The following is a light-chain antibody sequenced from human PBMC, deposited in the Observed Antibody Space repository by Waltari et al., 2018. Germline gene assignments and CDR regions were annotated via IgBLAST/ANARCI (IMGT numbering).Light chain of an antibody. V-gene: IGLV1-47*02. CDR3: AAWDDSLSGHVV. CDR1: SSNIGSHY. Sequence: QSVLTQPPSASGTPGQRVTISCSGSSSNIGSHYVYWYQHLPGTAPKLLIYPDNQRPAGVPTRVSGAKAGTAASLAIRGLRSEDEGDYYCAAWDDSLSGHVVFGGGTKLTVL. J-gene: IGLJ2*01. CDR2: PDN.